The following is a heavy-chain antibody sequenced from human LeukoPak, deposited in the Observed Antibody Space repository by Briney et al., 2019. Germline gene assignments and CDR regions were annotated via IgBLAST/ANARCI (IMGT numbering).Heavy chain of an antibody. CDR2: INHSGST. V-gene: IGHV4-34*01. CDR1: GGSFSGYY. D-gene: IGHD6-13*01. CDR3: ARVRYSSSWYVGAYYYYYMDV. Sequence: SETLSLTCAVYGGSFSGYYWSWIRQPPGKGLEWIGEINHSGSTNYNPSLKSRVTISVDTSKNQFPLKLSSVTAADTAVYYCARVRYSSSWYVGAYYYYYMDVWGKGTTVTVSS. J-gene: IGHJ6*03.